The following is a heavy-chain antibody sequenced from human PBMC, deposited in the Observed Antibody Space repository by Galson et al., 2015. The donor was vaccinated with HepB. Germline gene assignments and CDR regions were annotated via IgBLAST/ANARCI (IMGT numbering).Heavy chain of an antibody. J-gene: IGHJ3*01. D-gene: IGHD5-24*01. CDR3: TKGRDGYNWDAFDV. CDR2: ISWNGGTI. Sequence: SLRLSCAASGYPFSAYSLNWVRQAPGKGLEWVSSISWNGGTIDYADSVKGRFTISRDNAKNSLYLQMNSLRVEDTALYYCTKGRDGYNWDAFDVWGPGTMVTVSS. CDR1: GYPFSAYS. V-gene: IGHV3-9*01.